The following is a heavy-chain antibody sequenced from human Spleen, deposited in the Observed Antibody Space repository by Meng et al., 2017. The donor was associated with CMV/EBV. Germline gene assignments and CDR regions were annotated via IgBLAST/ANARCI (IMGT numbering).Heavy chain of an antibody. CDR2: FDPEDGET. CDR1: TPTELP. D-gene: IGHD6-13*01. CDR3: ATDSPRLAAAGWWYFDL. J-gene: IGHJ2*01. Sequence: TPTELPMHWVRQAPGKGLEWMGGFDPEDGETIYAQKFQGRVTMTEDTSTDTAYMELSSLRSEDTAVYYCATDSPRLAAAGWWYFDLWGRGTLVTVSS. V-gene: IGHV1-24*01.